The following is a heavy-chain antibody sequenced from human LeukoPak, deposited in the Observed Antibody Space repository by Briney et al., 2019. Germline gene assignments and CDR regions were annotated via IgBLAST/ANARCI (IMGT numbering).Heavy chain of an antibody. CDR3: AIGGGGWSGRSWSNYWFFDL. CDR2: IYHSGST. CDR1: GGSISDFY. Sequence: SETLSLTCTVSGGSISDFYWSWIRQPPGKGLEWIGYIYHSGSTNHNPSLKSRVPLSVDTSKSQSSLKLNSVTAADPAVYYCAIGGGGWSGRSWSNYWFFDLWGRGTLVTVSS. V-gene: IGHV4-59*01. J-gene: IGHJ2*01. D-gene: IGHD6-13*01.